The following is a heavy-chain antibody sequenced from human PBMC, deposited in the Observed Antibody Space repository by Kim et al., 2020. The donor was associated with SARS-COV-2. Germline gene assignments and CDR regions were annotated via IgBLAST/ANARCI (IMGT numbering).Heavy chain of an antibody. Sequence: SETLSLTCTVSGGSISSGGYYWSWIRQHPGKGLEWIGYIYYSGSTYYNPSLKSRVTISVDTSKNQFSLKLSSVTAADTAVYYCARAKLDYYYYGMDVWGQGTTVTVSS. D-gene: IGHD1-26*01. J-gene: IGHJ6*02. CDR1: GGSISSGGYY. CDR2: IYYSGST. V-gene: IGHV4-31*03. CDR3: ARAKLDYYYYGMDV.